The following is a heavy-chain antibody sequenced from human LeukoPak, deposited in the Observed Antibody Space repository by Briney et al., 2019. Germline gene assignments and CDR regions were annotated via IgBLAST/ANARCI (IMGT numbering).Heavy chain of an antibody. CDR1: GGSVSRYY. J-gene: IGHJ4*02. CDR2: VYTSGIT. D-gene: IGHD3-9*01. V-gene: IGHV4-4*07. CDR3: ARELGDILDY. Sequence: SENLSLTCTVSGGSVSRYYWSWIRQPAGKGLKWIGRVYTSGITNYNPSLKRRVTMSVDTSRNQFSLRLSSVTAAGTAVYYCARELGDILDYWGQGTLATVSS.